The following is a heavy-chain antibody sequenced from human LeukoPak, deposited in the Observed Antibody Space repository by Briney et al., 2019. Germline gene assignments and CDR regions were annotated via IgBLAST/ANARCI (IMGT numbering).Heavy chain of an antibody. CDR2: IYYSGST. Sequence: PSETLSLTCTVSGGSISSSSYYWGWIRQPPGKGLEWIGSIYYSGSTYYNPSLKSRVTISVDTSKNQFSLKLSSVTAADTAVYYCARDQRYCSGGSCYMDLNWFDPWGRGTLVTVSS. CDR1: GGSISSSSYY. J-gene: IGHJ5*02. CDR3: ARDQRYCSGGSCYMDLNWFDP. D-gene: IGHD2-15*01. V-gene: IGHV4-39*07.